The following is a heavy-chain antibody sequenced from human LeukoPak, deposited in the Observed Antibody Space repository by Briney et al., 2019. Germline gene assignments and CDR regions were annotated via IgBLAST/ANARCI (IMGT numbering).Heavy chain of an antibody. CDR1: GYTFTCYY. CDR2: INPNSGGT. J-gene: IGHJ4*02. CDR3: ARDGLSVGSNLDY. D-gene: IGHD3-10*01. Sequence: GASVKVSCKASGYTFTCYYMHWVRQAPGQGLEWMGWINPNSGGTNYAQKFQGRVTMTRDTSISTAYMELSRLRSDDTAVYYCARDGLSVGSNLDYWGQGTLVTVSS. V-gene: IGHV1-2*02.